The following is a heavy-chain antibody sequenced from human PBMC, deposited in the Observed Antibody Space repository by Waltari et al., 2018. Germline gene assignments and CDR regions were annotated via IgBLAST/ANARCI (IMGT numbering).Heavy chain of an antibody. V-gene: IGHV4-39*01. Sequence: QLQLQESGPGLVKPSETLSLTCTVSGGSISSSSYYWGWIRQPPGKGLEWIGSIYYSGSTYYNPSLKSRVTISVDTSKNQFSLKLSSVTAADTAVYYCARLVTIFSFDYWGQGTLVTVSS. CDR3: ARLVTIFSFDY. CDR2: IYYSGST. J-gene: IGHJ4*02. CDR1: GGSISSSSYY. D-gene: IGHD3-9*01.